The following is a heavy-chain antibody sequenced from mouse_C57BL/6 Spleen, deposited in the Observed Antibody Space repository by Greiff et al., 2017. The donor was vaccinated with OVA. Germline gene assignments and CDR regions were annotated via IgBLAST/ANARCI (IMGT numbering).Heavy chain of an antibody. V-gene: IGHV1-76*01. CDR3: ARRDYGNFYFDY. J-gene: IGHJ2*01. CDR2: IYPGSGNT. Sequence: VQGVESGAELVRPGASVKLSCKASGYTFTDYYINWVKQRPGQGLEWIARIYPGSGNTYYNEKFKGKATLTAEKSSSTAYMQLSSLTSEDAAVYFCARRDYGNFYFDYWGQGTTLTVSS. D-gene: IGHD2-1*01. CDR1: GYTFTDYY.